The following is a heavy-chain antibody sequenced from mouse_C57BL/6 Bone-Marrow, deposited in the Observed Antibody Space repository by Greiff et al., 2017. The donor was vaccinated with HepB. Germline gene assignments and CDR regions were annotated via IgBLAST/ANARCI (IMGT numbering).Heavy chain of an antibody. CDR3: VYYDYEGYAMDY. J-gene: IGHJ4*01. Sequence: QVQLQQSGAELVRPGTSVKVSCKASGYAFTNYLIEWVKQRPGQGLEWIGVINPGSGGTNYNEKFKGKATLTADKSSSTAYMQLSSLTSEDSAVYFCVYYDYEGYAMDYWGQGTSVTVSS. V-gene: IGHV1-54*01. CDR2: INPGSGGT. CDR1: GYAFTNYL. D-gene: IGHD2-4*01.